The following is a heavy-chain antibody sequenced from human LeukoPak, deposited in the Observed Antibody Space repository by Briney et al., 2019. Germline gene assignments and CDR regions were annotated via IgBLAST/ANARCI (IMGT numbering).Heavy chain of an antibody. CDR1: GGSISSSSYY. CDR2: IYYSGNT. D-gene: IGHD5-12*01. V-gene: IGHV4-39*01. Sequence: SETLSLTCTVSGGSISSSSYYWGWIRQPPGKGLEWIGNIYYSGNTYYNPSLKSRVTISVDTSKNQFSLKLSSVTAADTAVYYCARLNYDYYFDYWGQGTLVIVSS. J-gene: IGHJ4*02. CDR3: ARLNYDYYFDY.